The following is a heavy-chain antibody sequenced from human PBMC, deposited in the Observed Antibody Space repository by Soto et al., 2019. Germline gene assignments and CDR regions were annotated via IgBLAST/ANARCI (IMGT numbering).Heavy chain of an antibody. CDR2: ISTYSGST. J-gene: IGHJ4*02. CDR3: ARDPFVALDVAYYFDY. CDR1: GLTLTGYG. Sequence: VKVARKTSGLTLTGYGSSWGRQAPGQGLEWMGWISTYSGSTNYAQKLQGRVTVTTDTSTSTAYMELSSLRSEDTAVYYCARDPFVALDVAYYFDYWGQGTLVTVSS. D-gene: IGHD2-21*01. V-gene: IGHV1-18*01.